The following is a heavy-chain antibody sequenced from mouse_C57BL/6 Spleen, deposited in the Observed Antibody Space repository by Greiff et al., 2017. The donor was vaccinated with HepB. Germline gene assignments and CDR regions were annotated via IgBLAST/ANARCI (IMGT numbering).Heavy chain of an antibody. J-gene: IGHJ3*01. CDR1: GYTFTDYE. CDR2: IDPETGGT. D-gene: IGHD2-3*01. CDR3: TRRAIYDGYYVGFAY. Sequence: QVQLQQSGAELVRPGASVTLSCKASGYTFTDYEMHWVKQTPVHGLEWIGAIDPETGGTAYNQKFKGKAILTADKSSSTAYMELRSLTSEDSAVYYCTRRAIYDGYYVGFAYWGQGTLVTGSA. V-gene: IGHV1-15*01.